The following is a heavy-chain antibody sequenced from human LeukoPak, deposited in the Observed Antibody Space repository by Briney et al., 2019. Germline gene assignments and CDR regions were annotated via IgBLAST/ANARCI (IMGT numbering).Heavy chain of an antibody. D-gene: IGHD6-13*01. CDR1: GFTFSSYA. Sequence: GGSLRLSCAASGFTFSSYAMHWVRQAPGKGLEWVALISYDGSNKYYADSVKGRFTISRDNSKNTLYLQMNSLRAEDTAVYYCASRYSSSWYYYYYYMDVWGKGTTVTVSS. CDR2: ISYDGSNK. CDR3: ASRYSSSWYYYYYYMDV. V-gene: IGHV3-30*03. J-gene: IGHJ6*03.